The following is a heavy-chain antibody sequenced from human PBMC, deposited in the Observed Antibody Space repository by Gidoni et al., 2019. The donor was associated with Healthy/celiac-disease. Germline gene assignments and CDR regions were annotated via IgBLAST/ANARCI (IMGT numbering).Heavy chain of an antibody. V-gene: IGHV4-38-2*02. J-gene: IGHJ4*02. CDR1: GYSISSGYY. Sequence: QVQLQESGPGLVKPSETLSLTCAVSGYSISSGYYWGWIRQPPGKGLEWIGSIYHSGSTYYNPSLKSRVTISVDTSKNQFSLKLSSVTAADTAVYYCARDQGYSGSPFPDYWGQGTLVTVSS. D-gene: IGHD1-26*01. CDR3: ARDQGYSGSPFPDY. CDR2: IYHSGST.